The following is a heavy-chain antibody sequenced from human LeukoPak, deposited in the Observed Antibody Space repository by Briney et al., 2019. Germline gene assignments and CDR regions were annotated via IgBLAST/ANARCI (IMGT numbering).Heavy chain of an antibody. Sequence: SETLSLTCTVSGGSISSYYWSWIRQPAGKGLEWVGRIYTSGSTNYNPTLKSRVTMSVDTSKNQFSLNLSSVTAADTAVYYCARSAVPAAIVNWFDPGGQGTLVTVSS. CDR1: GGSISSYY. CDR3: ARSAVPAAIVNWFDP. V-gene: IGHV4-4*07. CDR2: IYTSGST. D-gene: IGHD2-2*01. J-gene: IGHJ5*02.